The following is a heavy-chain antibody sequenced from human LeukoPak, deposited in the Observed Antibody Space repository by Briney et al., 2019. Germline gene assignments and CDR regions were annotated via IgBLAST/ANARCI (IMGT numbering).Heavy chain of an antibody. CDR3: ARSYFGSGTFNGFDY. CDR1: GGSISSYY. J-gene: IGHJ4*02. D-gene: IGHD3-10*01. V-gene: IGHV4-4*07. CDR2: IYTSGST. Sequence: SVTLSLTCTVSGGSISSYYWSWIRQPAGKGLEWIGRIYTSGSTNYNPSLKSRVTMSVDTSKNQFSLNLNSVSAADTAVYCARSYFGSGTFNGFDYWGQGTLVTVSS.